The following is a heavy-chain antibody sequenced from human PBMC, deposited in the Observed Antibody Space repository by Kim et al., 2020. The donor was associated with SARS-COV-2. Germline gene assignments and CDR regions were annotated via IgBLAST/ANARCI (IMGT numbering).Heavy chain of an antibody. CDR1: GGSISSYY. Sequence: SETLSLTCTVSGGSISSYYWSWIRQPPGKGLEWIGYIYYSGSTNYNPSLKSRVTISVDTSKNQFSLKLSSVTAADTAVYYCATRTLGSSWDDYCYGMDVWGQGTTVTVSS. J-gene: IGHJ6*02. CDR3: ATRTLGSSWDDYCYGMDV. CDR2: IYYSGST. D-gene: IGHD6-13*01. V-gene: IGHV4-59*01.